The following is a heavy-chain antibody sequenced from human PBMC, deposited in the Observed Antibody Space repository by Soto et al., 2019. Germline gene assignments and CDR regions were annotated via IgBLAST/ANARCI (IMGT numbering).Heavy chain of an antibody. D-gene: IGHD2-15*01. J-gene: IGHJ4*02. CDR1: GFTFSNYG. Sequence: QVQLVESGGGVVQPGRSLRLSCAASGFTFSNYGMHWVRQAPGKGLEWVAVIWYDGSNKYYADSVKGRFTISRDNSKNTLYLQMNSRRAEDTAVYYCARDGYCSGGSCYSVPVFDYWGQGTLVTVSS. CDR2: IWYDGSNK. CDR3: ARDGYCSGGSCYSVPVFDY. V-gene: IGHV3-33*01.